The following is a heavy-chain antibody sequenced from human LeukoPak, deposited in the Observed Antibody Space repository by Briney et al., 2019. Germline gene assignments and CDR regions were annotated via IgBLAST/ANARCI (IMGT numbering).Heavy chain of an antibody. D-gene: IGHD3-10*01. V-gene: IGHV3-30*03. CDR1: GFTFSSYG. CDR3: ARFMVRDYYYYGMDV. CDR2: ISYDGSNK. Sequence: GGSLRLSCAASGFTFSSYGMHWVRQAPGKGLEWVAVISYDGSNKYYADSVKGRFTISRDNSKNTLYLQMNSLRAEDTAVYYCARFMVRDYYYYGMDVWGQGTTVTASS. J-gene: IGHJ6*02.